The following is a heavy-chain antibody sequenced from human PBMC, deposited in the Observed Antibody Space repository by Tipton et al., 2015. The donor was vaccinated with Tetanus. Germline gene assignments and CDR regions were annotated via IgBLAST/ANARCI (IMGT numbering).Heavy chain of an antibody. CDR2: INAGNGNT. D-gene: IGHD6-19*01. CDR1: GYTFTSFA. Sequence: QSGAEVKKPGASVMFSCKASGYTFTSFALHWVRQAPGQRPEWMGYINAGNGNTQFSEKFQGRVTITRDTSASTLYLELRSLRFADTGVYYCARGPYSNGWHDTAPGSLDIWGLGTRVTVS. CDR3: ARGPYSNGWHDTAPGSLDI. J-gene: IGHJ3*02. V-gene: IGHV1-3*01.